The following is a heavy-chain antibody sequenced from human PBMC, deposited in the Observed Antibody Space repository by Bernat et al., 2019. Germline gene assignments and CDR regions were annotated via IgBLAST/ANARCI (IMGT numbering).Heavy chain of an antibody. V-gene: IGHV4-39*01. J-gene: IGHJ4*02. CDR1: GGSISGSGYY. CDR3: ARHLSTLISAVDN. Sequence: QLQLQESGPGLVNPSETLSLTCTVSGGSISGSGYYWGWIRQPPGKGLEWTGSIYTSGRYNSGNTYYNPSLKSRVAISVGTSKNQFSQKLSSVTSAEKAVYYCARHLSTLISAVDNWGQGTLVTVSS. D-gene: IGHD2/OR15-2a*01. CDR2: IYTSGRYNSGNT.